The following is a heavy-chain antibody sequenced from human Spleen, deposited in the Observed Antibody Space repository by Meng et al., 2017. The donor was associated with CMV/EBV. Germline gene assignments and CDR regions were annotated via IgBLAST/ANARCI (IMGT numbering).Heavy chain of an antibody. CDR3: AKDMGEVPYCTNTSCYSLAFDF. D-gene: IGHD2-2*01. CDR1: GFTFNTYA. CDR2: ISASGGST. J-gene: IGHJ3*01. Sequence: GGSLRLSCAASGFTFNTYAMNWVRQAPGKGLEWVSTISASGGSTFSADSVKGRFTISRDNSKNTLYLQMNSLRAEDTAMYYCAKDMGEVPYCTNTSCYSLAFDFWGQGTKVTVSS. V-gene: IGHV3-23*01.